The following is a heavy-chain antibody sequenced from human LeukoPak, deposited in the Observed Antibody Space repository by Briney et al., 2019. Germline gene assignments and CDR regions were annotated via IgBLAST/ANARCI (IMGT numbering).Heavy chain of an antibody. CDR3: ARGRGWVDH. D-gene: IGHD3-16*01. J-gene: IGHJ4*02. CDR2: IHDDGNVT. Sequence: GGSLRLSCAASGFTFTVYAMSWFRQTPGKGLEWVANIHDDGNVTHYVDSVKGRFTISRDNARNSVYLQLNSLRGEDTALYYCARGRGWVDHWGQGTLATVSS. V-gene: IGHV3-7*01. CDR1: GFTFTVYA.